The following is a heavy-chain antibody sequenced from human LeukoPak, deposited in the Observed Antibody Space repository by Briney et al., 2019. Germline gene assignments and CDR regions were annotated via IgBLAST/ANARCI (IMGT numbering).Heavy chain of an antibody. CDR3: ARGPTMKMDV. CDR2: ITSSSSYI. D-gene: IGHD3-22*01. CDR1: GFTFSSYA. V-gene: IGHV3-21*01. J-gene: IGHJ6*04. Sequence: PGGSLRLSCAASGFTFSSYAMNWVRQAPGKGLEWVSSITSSSSYIYYADSLKGRFTISRDNAKNSLYLQMNSLRAEDTAVYYCARGPTMKMDVWGKGTTVTVSS.